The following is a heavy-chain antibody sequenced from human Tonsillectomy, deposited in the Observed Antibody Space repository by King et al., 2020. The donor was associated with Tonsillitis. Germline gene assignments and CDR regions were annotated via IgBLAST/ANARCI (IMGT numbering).Heavy chain of an antibody. D-gene: IGHD4-23*01. V-gene: IGHV4-59*01. J-gene: IGHJ3*02. Sequence: WSWIRQPPGKGLKWIAFISYTGSTRYNPSLQIRVSISVDTSRNQLFLKVNSVTAADTAVYYCSRYREYGGNLRPAIDIWGQGTMVTVSS. CDR3: SRYREYGGNLRPAIDI. CDR2: ISYTGST.